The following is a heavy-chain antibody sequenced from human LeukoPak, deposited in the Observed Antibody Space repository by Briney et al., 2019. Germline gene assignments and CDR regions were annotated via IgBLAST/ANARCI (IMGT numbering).Heavy chain of an antibody. CDR1: GLTVSSDY. Sequence: RGSLRLSCATSGLTVSSDYMSWSRQAPGKGLEWVSLIYSGGNTHYADSVKGRFTISRDNSKNTLYLQMNSLRAEDTAIYYCAREAIDGWGQGTLVTVSS. CDR3: AREAIDG. V-gene: IGHV3-53*01. D-gene: IGHD3-22*01. CDR2: IYSGGNT. J-gene: IGHJ4*02.